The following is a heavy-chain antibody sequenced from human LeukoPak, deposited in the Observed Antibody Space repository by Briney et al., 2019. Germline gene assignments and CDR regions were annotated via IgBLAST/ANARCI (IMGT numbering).Heavy chain of an antibody. CDR3: TTDPYYYDRSGYYY. CDR2: IKSKTDGGTT. CDR1: GFTFSNAW. V-gene: IGHV3-15*01. D-gene: IGHD3-22*01. J-gene: IGHJ4*02. Sequence: GGSLRLSCAASGFTFSNAWMSWVRQAPGKGLEWVGRIKSKTDGGTTDYAAPVKGRFTISRDDSKNTLYLQMNSLKTEDTAVYYCTTDPYYYDRSGYYYWGQGTLVTVSS.